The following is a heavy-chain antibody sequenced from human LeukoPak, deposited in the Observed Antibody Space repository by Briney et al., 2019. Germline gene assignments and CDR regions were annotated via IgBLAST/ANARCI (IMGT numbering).Heavy chain of an antibody. CDR1: GFTLSTYW. J-gene: IGHJ5*01. CDR3: ARDPAPQGWFDS. V-gene: IGHV3-74*01. CDR2: INSDGSST. Sequence: GGSLRLSCAASGFTLSTYWMHWVRQAPGKGLVWVSRINSDGSSTTYADSVKGRFTISRDNAKNILYLQMNSLRAEDTGVYHCARDPAPQGWFDSWGQGTLVTVSS.